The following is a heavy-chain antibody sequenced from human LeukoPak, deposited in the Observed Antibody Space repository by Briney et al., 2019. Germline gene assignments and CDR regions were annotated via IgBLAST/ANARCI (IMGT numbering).Heavy chain of an antibody. CDR2: FYTSGST. CDR1: GGSISSYY. D-gene: IGHD5-18*01. V-gene: IGHV4-4*07. J-gene: IGHJ4*02. Sequence: KPAETLSLTCRVSGGSISSYYWSWIRQPAGKGLEWIGRFYTSGSTNYNPPLKSRVTMSVDTSKNQFSLKLSSVTAADTAVYYCVSSRGYRYGYFDYWGQGTLVTVSS. CDR3: VSSRGYRYGYFDY.